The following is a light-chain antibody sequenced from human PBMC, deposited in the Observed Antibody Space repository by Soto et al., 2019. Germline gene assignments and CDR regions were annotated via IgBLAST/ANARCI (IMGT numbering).Light chain of an antibody. J-gene: IGKJ5*01. CDR2: YAS. CDR3: QQYNNLPPIT. Sequence: EIMMTQSPATLSVSPGERATLSCRASQSVSNNLAWYQQKPGQAPRLLIYYASTRATGIPARFSGSGSGTEFTLTISSLQSEDFALYYCQQYNNLPPITFGQGTRLEIK. CDR1: QSVSNN. V-gene: IGKV3-15*01.